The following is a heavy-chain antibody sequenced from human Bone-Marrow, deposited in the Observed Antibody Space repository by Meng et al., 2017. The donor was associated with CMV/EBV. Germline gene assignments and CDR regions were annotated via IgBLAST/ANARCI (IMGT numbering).Heavy chain of an antibody. CDR1: TNTLTTYG. V-gene: IGHV1-18*04. J-gene: IGHJ3*02. CDR3: ARVEDTAYRGRGAFDI. CDR2: INAHSGNT. D-gene: IGHD5-18*01. Sequence: ASVKVSCKASTNTLTTYGISWVRQAPGQGLEWMGWINAHSGNTKYAQKVQDRVTMTTDTSTSTAYMELRSLRSDDTAVYYCARVEDTAYRGRGAFDIWGQGTMVTVPS.